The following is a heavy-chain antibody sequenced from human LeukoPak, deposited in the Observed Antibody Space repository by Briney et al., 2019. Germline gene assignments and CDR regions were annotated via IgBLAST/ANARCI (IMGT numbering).Heavy chain of an antibody. V-gene: IGHV1-69*13. CDR2: IIPIFGTA. CDR1: GGTFSSYA. J-gene: IGHJ6*03. CDR3: ARAYRPPQSGYYDYYYYYYMDV. D-gene: IGHD3-3*01. Sequence: ASVEVSCKASGGTFSSYAISWVRQAPGQGLEWMGGIIPIFGTANYAQKFQGRVTITADESTSTAYMELSSLRSEDTAVYYCARAYRPPQSGYYDYYYYYYMDVWGKGTTVTVSS.